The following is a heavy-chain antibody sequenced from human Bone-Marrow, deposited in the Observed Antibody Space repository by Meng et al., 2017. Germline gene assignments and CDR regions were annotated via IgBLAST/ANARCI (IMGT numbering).Heavy chain of an antibody. V-gene: IGHV4-31*01. D-gene: IGHD3-16*01. J-gene: IGHJ5*02. CDR1: GGSISSGGYY. CDR3: ARDIRQGGNIWFDP. Sequence: QLQLQEAGPGLVKPSQTLSLTCTVSGGSISSGGYYWSWIRQHPGKGLEWIGYIYYSGTTYYNPSLSSLVTISVDTSKNQFSLNLSSVTAADTAVYYCARDIRQGGNIWFDPWGQGTLVTVFS. CDR2: IYYSGTT.